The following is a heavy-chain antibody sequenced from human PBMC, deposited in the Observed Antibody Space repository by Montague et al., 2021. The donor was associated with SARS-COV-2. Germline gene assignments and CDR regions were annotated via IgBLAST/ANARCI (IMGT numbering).Heavy chain of an antibody. CDR1: GGSISSSNYY. V-gene: IGHV4-39*02. J-gene: IGHJ3*02. D-gene: IGHD5-12*01. Sequence: SETLSLTCNVSGGSISSSNYYWDWIRQPPGKGLEWIGSIYDSGSTXYNPSLKSRLTISVDTSKNHFSLKLSSVTAADTAVYYCARRGRKLLPVATTIGGFDIWGQGTMVTVSS. CDR2: IYDSGST. CDR3: ARRGRKLLPVATTIGGFDI.